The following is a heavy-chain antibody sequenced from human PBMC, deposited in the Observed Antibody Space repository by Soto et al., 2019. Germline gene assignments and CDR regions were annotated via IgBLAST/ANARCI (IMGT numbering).Heavy chain of an antibody. D-gene: IGHD2-2*01. CDR3: AKSLSTAVNYGLDV. Sequence: EVQLLESGGGLVQPGGSLRLSCGASGFTFSDNAMTWVRQAPGKGLEWVSNISDDGDSTYYADSVKGRFIISRDNSKNTLFLQMSSLGAEDTAVYYCAKSLSTAVNYGLDVWGQGTSVTVSS. V-gene: IGHV3-23*01. CDR2: ISDDGDST. CDR1: GFTFSDNA. J-gene: IGHJ6*02.